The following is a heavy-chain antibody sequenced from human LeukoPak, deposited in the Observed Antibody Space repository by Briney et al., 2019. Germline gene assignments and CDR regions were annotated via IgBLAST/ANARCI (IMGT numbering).Heavy chain of an antibody. CDR3: ARGERWLLPPTDY. CDR1: GLSFSSYE. J-gene: IGHJ4*02. D-gene: IGHD5-24*01. CDR2: ISSSGSTK. Sequence: GGSLRLSCAASGLSFSSYEMNWVRQAPGKGLEYVSCISSSGSTKYYADSVKGRFTISRDNDRNSLYLQMNSLRADDTAVYYCARGERWLLPPTDYWGQGTLVTVSS. V-gene: IGHV3-48*03.